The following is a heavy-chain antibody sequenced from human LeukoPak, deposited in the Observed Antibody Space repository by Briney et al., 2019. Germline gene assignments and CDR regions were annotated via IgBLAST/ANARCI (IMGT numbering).Heavy chain of an antibody. J-gene: IGHJ4*02. CDR3: WGAFGGFLDYFDY. Sequence: ASVKVSCKASGYTFTSYAMHWVRQAPGQRLEWMGWINAGNGNTKYSQKFQGRVTITRDTSASTAYMELSSLRYEDTTVYYFWGAFGGFLDYFDYWGQGTLVTVSS. V-gene: IGHV1-3*01. D-gene: IGHD4-23*01. CDR1: GYTFTSYA. CDR2: INAGNGNT.